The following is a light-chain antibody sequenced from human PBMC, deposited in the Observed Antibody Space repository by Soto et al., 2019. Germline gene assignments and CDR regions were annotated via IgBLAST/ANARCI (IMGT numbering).Light chain of an antibody. CDR3: QQYGSSPPT. Sequence: EIVLTQSPGTLSLSPGERATLSCRASQSVSSNYLAWYQRKPGQAPRLLIYGASSRATDLTARFSGSGSGTDFNLTITRLEPEDFAVYFCQQYGSSPPTFGQGTKVEIK. V-gene: IGKV3-20*01. J-gene: IGKJ1*01. CDR2: GAS. CDR1: QSVSSNY.